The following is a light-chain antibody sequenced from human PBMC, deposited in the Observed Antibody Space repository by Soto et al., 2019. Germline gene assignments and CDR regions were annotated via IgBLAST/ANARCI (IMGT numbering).Light chain of an antibody. CDR3: QSYDSSLSASYV. CDR1: SSNIGAGCE. CDR2: GNT. J-gene: IGLJ1*01. V-gene: IGLV1-40*01. Sequence: QSVLTQPPSVSGTPGQRVTISCTGCSSNIGAGCEVHWYQHLPGKAPKLLIYGNTNRPSGVPDRFSGSKSGTSASLAITGLQAEDEADYYYQSYDSSLSASYVFGVGTKVT.